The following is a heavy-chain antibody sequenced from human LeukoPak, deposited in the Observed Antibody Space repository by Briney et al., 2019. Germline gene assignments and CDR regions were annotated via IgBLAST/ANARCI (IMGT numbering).Heavy chain of an antibody. Sequence: SVKVSCKASGGTFSSYAISWVRQAPGQGLEWMGRIIPILGIANYAQKFQGRVTITADESTSTAYMELSSLRSEDTAVYYCARTYSSGWYHYWGQGTLVTVSS. D-gene: IGHD6-19*01. CDR3: ARTYSSGWYHY. J-gene: IGHJ4*02. CDR1: GGTFSSYA. V-gene: IGHV1-69*04. CDR2: IIPILGIA.